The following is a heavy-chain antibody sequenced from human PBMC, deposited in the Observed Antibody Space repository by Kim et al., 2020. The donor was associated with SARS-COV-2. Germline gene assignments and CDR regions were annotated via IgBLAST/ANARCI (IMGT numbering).Heavy chain of an antibody. CDR3: TSKYYYDSSGFYYPDW. CDR1: GYSISSGYY. D-gene: IGHD3-22*01. CDR2: IYHTGST. Sequence: SETLSLTCTVSGYSISSGYYWGCIRQSPGKGLEWIGSIYHTGSTYYNPSLKSRVTISIDTSKNQLSLRLNSVTAADTAVYYCTSKYYYDSSGFYYPDWWGQGTLVTVSS. J-gene: IGHJ4*02. V-gene: IGHV4-38-2*02.